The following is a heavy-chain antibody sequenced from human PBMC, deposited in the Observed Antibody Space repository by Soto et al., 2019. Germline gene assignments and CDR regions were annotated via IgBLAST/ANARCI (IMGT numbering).Heavy chain of an antibody. CDR2: ISYDGSNK. CDR1: GFTFSSYG. Sequence: GSLRLSCAASGFTFSSYGMHWVRQAPGKGLEWVAVISYDGSNKYYADSVKGRFTISRDNSKNTLYLQMNSLRAEDTAVYYCAKFGRGPYSSSSSYYYYGMDVWGQGTTVTVSS. D-gene: IGHD6-6*01. V-gene: IGHV3-30*18. CDR3: AKFGRGPYSSSSSYYYYGMDV. J-gene: IGHJ6*02.